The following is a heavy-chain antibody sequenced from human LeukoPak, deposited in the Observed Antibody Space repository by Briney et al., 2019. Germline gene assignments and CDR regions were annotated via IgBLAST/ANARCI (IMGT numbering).Heavy chain of an antibody. J-gene: IGHJ6*02. V-gene: IGHV4-4*02. D-gene: IGHD3-16*01. CDR3: ARVPLGASGAAGRRNYYYGMDV. Sequence: SETLSLTCAVSGGSISSSNWWSWVRQPPGKGLEWIGEIYHSGSTNYNPSLKSRVTISVDKSKNQFSLKLSSVTAADTAVYYCARVPLGASGAAGRRNYYYGMDVWGQGTTVTVSS. CDR1: GGSISSSNW. CDR2: IYHSGST.